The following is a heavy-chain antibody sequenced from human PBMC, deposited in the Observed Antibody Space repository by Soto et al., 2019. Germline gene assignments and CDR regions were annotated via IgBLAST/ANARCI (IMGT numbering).Heavy chain of an antibody. Sequence: ASVKVSCKVSGYTLTELSMHWVRQAPGKGLEWMGGFDPEDGETIYAQKFQGRVTMTEDTSTDTAYMELSSLRSEDTAVYYCATDGVGATLRYYYYGMDVWGQGTTVTVSS. D-gene: IGHD1-26*01. V-gene: IGHV1-24*01. CDR3: ATDGVGATLRYYYYGMDV. J-gene: IGHJ6*02. CDR1: GYTLTELS. CDR2: FDPEDGET.